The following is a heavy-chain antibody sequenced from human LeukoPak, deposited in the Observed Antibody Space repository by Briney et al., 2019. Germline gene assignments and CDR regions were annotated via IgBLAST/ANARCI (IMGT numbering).Heavy chain of an antibody. D-gene: IGHD5-18*01. CDR3: AKGMTGDSWQNFDC. Sequence: PGGSLRLSCAASGFTFSSYAMSWVRQAPGKGLEWVSAISGSGGSTYYADSVKGRFTISRDNSKNTLYLQMNSLRVEDTAVYYCAKGMTGDSWQNFDCWGQGTLVTVSS. V-gene: IGHV3-23*01. J-gene: IGHJ4*02. CDR2: ISGSGGST. CDR1: GFTFSSYA.